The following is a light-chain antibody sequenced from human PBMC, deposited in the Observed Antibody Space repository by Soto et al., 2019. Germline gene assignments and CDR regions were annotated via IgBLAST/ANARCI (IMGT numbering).Light chain of an antibody. CDR2: EVS. J-gene: IGLJ1*01. CDR3: TAYTSSSTIFV. V-gene: IGLV2-14*01. Sequence: QSALTQPASVSGSPGQSITISCTGTSSDVGGYNYVSWYQQHPGKAPKLMIYEVSNRPLGVSNRFSGSKSGNTASLTISGRQAEDEADYYCTAYTSSSTIFVFGNGTKVTVL. CDR1: SSDVGGYNY.